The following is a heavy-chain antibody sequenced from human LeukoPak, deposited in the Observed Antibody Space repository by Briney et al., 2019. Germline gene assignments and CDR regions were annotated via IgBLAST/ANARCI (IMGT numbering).Heavy chain of an antibody. CDR3: ARFSSSPCCSFDY. V-gene: IGHV3-7*01. CDR2: IKQDGSDK. J-gene: IGHJ4*02. D-gene: IGHD6-6*01. CDR1: GFTFSSYW. Sequence: GGSLRLSCAASGFTFSSYWMHWVRQAPGKGLEWVANIKQDGSDKYYVDSVKGRFTISRDNAKNSLYLQMNSLRAEDTAVYYCARFSSSPCCSFDYWGQGTLVTVSS.